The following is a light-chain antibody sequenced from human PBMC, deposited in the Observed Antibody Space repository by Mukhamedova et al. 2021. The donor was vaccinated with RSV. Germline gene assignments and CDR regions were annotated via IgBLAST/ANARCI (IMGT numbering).Light chain of an antibody. CDR2: TAS. V-gene: IGKV1-27*01. CDR3: QNYKSAPLT. J-gene: IGKJ4*01. Sequence: WYQRRVHGEAPKLLIYTASTLQSGVQSRFSGSGSGTDFTLTISSLQPEDVATYYCQNYKSAPLTFGGGTKVEIK.